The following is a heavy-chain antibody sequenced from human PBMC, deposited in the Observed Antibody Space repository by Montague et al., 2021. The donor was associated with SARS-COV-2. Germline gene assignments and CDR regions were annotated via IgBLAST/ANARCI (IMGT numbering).Heavy chain of an antibody. Sequence: SLRLSCAASGFTFDDYAMHWVRQAPGKGLEWVSGISWNSGNMGYADSVEGRFTISRDNAQNSLYLQMSSLRAEDTAFYYCVKDKASYYYDTSGYYYSALFDFWGQGTLVTVSS. V-gene: IGHV3-9*01. CDR2: ISWNSGNM. CDR1: GFTFDDYA. D-gene: IGHD3-22*01. CDR3: VKDKASYYYDTSGYYYSALFDF. J-gene: IGHJ5*01.